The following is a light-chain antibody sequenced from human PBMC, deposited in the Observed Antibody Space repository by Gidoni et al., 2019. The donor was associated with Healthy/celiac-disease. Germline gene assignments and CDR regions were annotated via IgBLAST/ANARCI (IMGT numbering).Light chain of an antibody. CDR1: QSVSSY. V-gene: IGKV3-11*01. CDR2: DAS. J-gene: IGKJ3*01. Sequence: IVLTQSPATLSLSPRERATLSCRASQSVSSYLAWYQQKPGQAPRLLIYDASNRATGIPARFSGSGSGTDFTLTISSLEPEDFAVYYCQQRSNWPSFTFGPGTKVDIK. CDR3: QQRSNWPSFT.